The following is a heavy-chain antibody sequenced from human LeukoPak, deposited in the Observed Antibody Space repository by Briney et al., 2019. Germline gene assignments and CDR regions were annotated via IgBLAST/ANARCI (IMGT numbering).Heavy chain of an antibody. J-gene: IGHJ4*02. CDR3: ARVPLGYCSGGSCYRVLYFDY. CDR2: INPNSGGT. V-gene: IGHV1-2*02. D-gene: IGHD2-15*01. CDR1: GYTFTGYY. Sequence: ASVKVSCKASGYTFTGYYMHWMRQAPGQGLEWMGWINPNSGGTNYAQKFQGRVTMTRDTSISTAYMELSRLRSDDTAVYYCARVPLGYCSGGSCYRVLYFDYWGQGTLVTVSS.